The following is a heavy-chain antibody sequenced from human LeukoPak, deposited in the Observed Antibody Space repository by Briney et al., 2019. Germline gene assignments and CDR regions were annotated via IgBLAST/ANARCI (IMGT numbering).Heavy chain of an antibody. J-gene: IGHJ4*02. CDR1: GYTFTIYG. D-gene: IGHD1-26*01. CDR2: ISAYNGNT. Sequence: ASVKVSCKASGYTFTIYGISWVRQAPGQGLEWMGWISAYNGNTNYAQKLQGRVTMTTDTSTSTAYMELRRLRSDDTAVYYGGGGGSYTLFDYWGQGTLVTVSS. V-gene: IGHV1-18*01. CDR3: GGGGSYTLFDY.